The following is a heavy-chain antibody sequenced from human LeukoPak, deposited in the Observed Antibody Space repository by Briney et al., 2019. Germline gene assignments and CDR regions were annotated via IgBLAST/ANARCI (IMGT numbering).Heavy chain of an antibody. V-gene: IGHV4-59*01. CDR1: GGSISSYY. D-gene: IGHD3-10*01. CDR3: AREAYGSGYYFDY. J-gene: IGHJ4*02. CDR2: IYYSGST. Sequence: SETLSLTCTVSGGSISSYYWSWIRQPPGKGLEWIGYIYYSGSTNYNPSLKSRVTISVDTSKNQFSLKLSSVTAADTAVYYCAREAYGSGYYFDYWGQGTLVTVSS.